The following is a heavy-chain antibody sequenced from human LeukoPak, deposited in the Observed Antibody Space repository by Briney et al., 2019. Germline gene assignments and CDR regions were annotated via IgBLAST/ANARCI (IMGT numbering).Heavy chain of an antibody. CDR1: GGSFSGYY. CDR3: ARRSGNGSGSYYKDHFDY. V-gene: IGHV4-34*01. J-gene: IGHJ4*02. CDR2: INHSGST. D-gene: IGHD3-10*01. Sequence: SETLSLTCAVYGGSFSGYYWSWIRQPPGKGLEWIGEINHSGSTNYNPSLKSRVTISVDTSKNQFSLKLSSVTAADTAVYYCARRSGNGSGSYYKDHFDYWGQGTLVTVSS.